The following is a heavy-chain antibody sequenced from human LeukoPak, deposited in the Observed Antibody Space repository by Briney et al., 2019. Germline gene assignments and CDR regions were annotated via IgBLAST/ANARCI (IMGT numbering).Heavy chain of an antibody. CDR2: VYYSWIT. V-gene: IGHV4-39*01. Sequence: PGTLSHTRTFSRGFLSIPTHYWVWIRHPPGEGLEWLGSVYYSWITYSNPSHKSRVVIFADTSNNQCVLKQSSVTAADTAVYYCARHRVGDDFLWGTYRSPVFPRGPSFDYWGEGTLVTVSS. CDR3: ARHRVGDDFLWGTYRSPVFPRGPSFDY. CDR1: RGFLSIPTHY. J-gene: IGHJ4*02. D-gene: IGHD3-16*02.